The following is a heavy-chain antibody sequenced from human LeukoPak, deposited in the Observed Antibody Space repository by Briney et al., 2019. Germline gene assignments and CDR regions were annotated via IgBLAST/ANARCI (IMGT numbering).Heavy chain of an antibody. D-gene: IGHD4-23*01. CDR3: AKSYGGNVRDAFDI. J-gene: IGHJ3*02. V-gene: IGHV3-23*01. CDR1: GFTFGSYA. CDR2: TSGTGGLT. Sequence: PGGSLRLSCAASGFTFGSYAMSWVRQAPGKGLEWASTTSGTGGLTYYADSVKGRFTISRDNFKNTLYLQMNSLRVEDTAVYYCAKSYGGNVRDAFDIWGQGTAVTVSS.